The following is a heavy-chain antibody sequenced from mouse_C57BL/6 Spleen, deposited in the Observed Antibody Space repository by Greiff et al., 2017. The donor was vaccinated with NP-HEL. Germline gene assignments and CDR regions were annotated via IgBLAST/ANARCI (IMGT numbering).Heavy chain of an antibody. D-gene: IGHD2-1*01. J-gene: IGHJ1*03. CDR3: AGEGNYYGNSYWYFDV. Sequence: EVQLQESGPGLVKPSQSLSLTCSVTGYSITSGYYWNWIRQFPGNKLEWMGDISYDGSNNYNPSLKNRTSITRDTSENQFFLKLISVTTEDTATYYCAGEGNYYGNSYWYFDVWCTGTTVTVSS. CDR2: ISYDGSN. V-gene: IGHV3-6*01. CDR1: GYSITSGYY.